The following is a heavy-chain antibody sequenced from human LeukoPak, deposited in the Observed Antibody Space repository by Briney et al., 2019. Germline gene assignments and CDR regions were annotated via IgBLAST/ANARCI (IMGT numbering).Heavy chain of an antibody. J-gene: IGHJ4*02. CDR1: GYTFTGYY. CDR3: ARGSYSSGRSAVDY. CDR2: INPSGGTT. D-gene: IGHD6-19*01. Sequence: GASVKVSCKASGYTFTGYYIHWVRQAPGQGLEWMGWINPSGGTTSYAQKFQGRVTLTRDTSASTVYIEVSSLRSEDTAVYYCARGSYSSGRSAVDYWGQGTLVTVSS. V-gene: IGHV1-46*01.